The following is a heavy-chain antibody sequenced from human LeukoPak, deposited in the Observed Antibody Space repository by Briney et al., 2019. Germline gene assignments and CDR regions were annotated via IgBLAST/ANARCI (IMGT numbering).Heavy chain of an antibody. J-gene: IGHJ4*02. CDR2: ISGSGGST. D-gene: IGHD2-15*01. CDR1: GFTFSSYA. CDR3: AKDYCSGGSCYSPLFDY. V-gene: IGHV3-23*01. Sequence: GGSLRLSCAASGFTFSSYAMSWVRQAPGKGLEWVSAISGSGGSTYYADSVKGRFTISRDNSKNTLYLQMNSLRAEDTAVYYCAKDYCSGGSCYSPLFDYWGQGTLVTVSS.